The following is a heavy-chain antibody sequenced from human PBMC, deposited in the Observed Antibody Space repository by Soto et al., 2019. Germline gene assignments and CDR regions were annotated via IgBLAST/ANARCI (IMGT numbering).Heavy chain of an antibody. CDR2: INPNSGGT. D-gene: IGHD6-19*01. CDR3: ARVAVAMYYFDY. V-gene: IGHV1-2*02. CDR1: GYTFTGYY. J-gene: IGHJ4*02. Sequence: ASVKVSCKASGYTFTGYYMHWVRQAPGQGLEWMGWINPNSGGTNYAQKLQGRVTMTRDTSISTAHMELSRLRSDDTAVYYCARVAVAMYYFDYWGQGTLVTVSS.